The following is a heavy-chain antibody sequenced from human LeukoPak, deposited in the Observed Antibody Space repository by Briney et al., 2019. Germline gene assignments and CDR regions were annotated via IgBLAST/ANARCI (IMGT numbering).Heavy chain of an antibody. J-gene: IGHJ4*02. V-gene: IGHV3-23*01. CDR1: GFILSNCA. CDR2: IDTKGTRT. CDR3: AKDLLMGRYCSGGSCPMYFDY. D-gene: IGHD2-15*01. Sequence: PGGSLRLSCAASGFILSNCAMTWVRQAPGKGLEWVSGIDTKGTRTYYADSVKGRFTISRDNSKNTLYLQMNSLRAEDTAVYYCAKDLLMGRYCSGGSCPMYFDYWGQGTLVTVSS.